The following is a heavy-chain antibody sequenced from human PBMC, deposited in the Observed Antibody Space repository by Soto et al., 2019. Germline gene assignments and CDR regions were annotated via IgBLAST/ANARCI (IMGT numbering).Heavy chain of an antibody. D-gene: IGHD3-22*01. V-gene: IGHV3-11*01. CDR2: ISSSGSTI. Sequence: GGSLRLSCAASGFTFSYYYMIWIRQAPGKGLEWVSYISSSGSTIYYADSVKGRFTISRDNAKNSLYLQMNSLRAEDTAVYYCASSYYYDSSGQNYWGQGTLVTVSS. J-gene: IGHJ4*02. CDR1: GFTFSYYY. CDR3: ASSYYYDSSGQNY.